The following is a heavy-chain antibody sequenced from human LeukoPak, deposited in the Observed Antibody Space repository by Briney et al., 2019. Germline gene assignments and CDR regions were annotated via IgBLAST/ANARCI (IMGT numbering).Heavy chain of an antibody. Sequence: GGSLRLSCAASGFTFSSHWMHWVRQAPGKGLVWVSRINSDGSSTRYADSVKGRFTISRDNAKNTLYLQMNSLRAEDTAVYYCARESSRTGDDAFDIWGQGTMVTVSS. J-gene: IGHJ3*02. V-gene: IGHV3-74*01. CDR1: GFTFSSHW. CDR2: INSDGSST. D-gene: IGHD7-27*01. CDR3: ARESSRTGDDAFDI.